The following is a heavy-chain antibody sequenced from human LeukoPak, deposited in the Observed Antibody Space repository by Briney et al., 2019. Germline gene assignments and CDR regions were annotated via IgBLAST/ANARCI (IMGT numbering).Heavy chain of an antibody. CDR2: IYYSGST. J-gene: IGHJ4*02. CDR3: ARDFGDSGSYAAAARVLYY. V-gene: IGHV4-39*07. Sequence: PSETLSLTCTVSGGSISSSSYYWGWIRQPPGKGLEWIGSIYYSGSTYYNPSLKSRVTISVDTSKNQFSLKLSSVTAADTAVYYCARDFGDSGSYAAAARVLYYWGQGTLVTVSS. CDR1: GGSISSSSYY. D-gene: IGHD1-26*01.